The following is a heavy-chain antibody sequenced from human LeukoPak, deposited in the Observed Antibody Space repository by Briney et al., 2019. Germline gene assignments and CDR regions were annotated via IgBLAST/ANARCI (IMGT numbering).Heavy chain of an antibody. J-gene: IGHJ4*02. V-gene: IGHV3-23*01. CDR3: AKGSYYDSSGSFYFDY. D-gene: IGHD3-22*01. Sequence: HPGGSLRLSCAASGFTFSSYAMSWVRQAPGKGLEWVSGISGSGDNTYYADSVKGRFTISRDNSKNTLYVQVNSLGTEDTAAYYXAKGSYYDSSGSFYFDYWGQGTLVTVSS. CDR2: ISGSGDNT. CDR1: GFTFSSYA.